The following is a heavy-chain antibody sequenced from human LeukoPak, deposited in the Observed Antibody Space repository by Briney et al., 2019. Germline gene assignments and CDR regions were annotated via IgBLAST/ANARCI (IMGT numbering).Heavy chain of an antibody. J-gene: IGHJ4*02. Sequence: PGGSLRLSCTASGFTFSSYGMSWVRQAPGKGLEWVSAISGNGGSTYYADSVKGRFTISRDSSKNTLFIQMNRLRPEDAAVYYCAKAPVTSCRGAFCYPFDYWGLGTLVTVSS. V-gene: IGHV3-23*01. CDR2: ISGNGGST. CDR3: AKAPVTSCRGAFCYPFDY. D-gene: IGHD2-15*01. CDR1: GFTFSSYG.